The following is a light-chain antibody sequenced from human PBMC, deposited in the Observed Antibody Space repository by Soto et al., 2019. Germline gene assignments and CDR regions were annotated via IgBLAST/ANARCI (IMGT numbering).Light chain of an antibody. V-gene: IGKV1-5*01. CDR3: QQYNSYPWT. J-gene: IGKJ1*01. CDR2: DVS. CDR1: QSISNW. Sequence: DIQMTQSPSTLPASVGDRVTITCRASQSISNWLAWYQRKPGKAPKLLIYDVSSLESGVPSRFSGSGSGTEFTLAISSPQPDDFATYYCQQYNSYPWTFGQGTKVDIK.